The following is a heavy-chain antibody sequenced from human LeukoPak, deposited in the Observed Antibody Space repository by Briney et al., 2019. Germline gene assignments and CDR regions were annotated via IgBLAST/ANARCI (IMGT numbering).Heavy chain of an antibody. CDR1: GFTFSSYW. V-gene: IGHV4-39*07. CDR2: IYYSGST. D-gene: IGHD4-17*01. CDR3: ARFTVTRYYFDY. J-gene: IGHJ4*02. Sequence: GSLRLSCAASGFTFSSYWMSWVRQAPGKGLEWIGSIYYSGSTYYNPSLKSRVTISVDTSKNQFSLKLSSVTAADTAVYYCARFTVTRYYFDYWGQGTLVTVSS.